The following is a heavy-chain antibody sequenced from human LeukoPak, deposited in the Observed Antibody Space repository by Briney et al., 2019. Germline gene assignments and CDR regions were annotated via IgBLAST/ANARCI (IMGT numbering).Heavy chain of an antibody. CDR1: GGSISSSSYY. Sequence: SETLSLTCTVSGGSISSSSYYWGWIRQPPGKGLEWIGSIYYSGSTYYNPSLKSRVTISVDTSKNQFSLKLSSVTAADTAVYYCARPRYYYDSSGYYTAPADAFDIWGQGTMVTVSS. J-gene: IGHJ3*02. CDR2: IYYSGST. D-gene: IGHD3-22*01. CDR3: ARPRYYYDSSGYYTAPADAFDI. V-gene: IGHV4-39*01.